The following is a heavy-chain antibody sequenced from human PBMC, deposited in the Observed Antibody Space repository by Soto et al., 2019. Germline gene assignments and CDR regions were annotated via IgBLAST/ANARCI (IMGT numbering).Heavy chain of an antibody. V-gene: IGHV4-30-4*01. CDR1: GGSISSADYY. J-gene: IGHJ4*02. D-gene: IGHD3-22*01. Sequence: SETLSLTCNVSGGSISSADYYWSWIRQPPGKGLEWIGHIFNSGSTYYNPSLQSRVTISVDTSKNQLSLKVRSVTAADTAVYFCARAPYYYDRSGYYSAFDYWGQGTLVTVSS. CDR2: IFNSGST. CDR3: ARAPYYYDRSGYYSAFDY.